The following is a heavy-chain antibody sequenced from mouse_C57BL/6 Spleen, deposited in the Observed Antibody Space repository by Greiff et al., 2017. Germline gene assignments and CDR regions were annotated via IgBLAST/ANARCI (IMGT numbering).Heavy chain of an antibody. Sequence: QVQLKQPGAELVRPGSSVKLSCKASGYLFTSYWMDWVKQRPGQGLEWIGNIYPSDSETHYNQKFKDKATLTVDKSSSTAYMQLSSLTSEDSAVYYCARDYGSSIDVWGTGTTVTVSS. CDR1: GYLFTSYW. CDR2: IYPSDSET. J-gene: IGHJ1*03. D-gene: IGHD1-1*01. V-gene: IGHV1-61*01. CDR3: ARDYGSSIDV.